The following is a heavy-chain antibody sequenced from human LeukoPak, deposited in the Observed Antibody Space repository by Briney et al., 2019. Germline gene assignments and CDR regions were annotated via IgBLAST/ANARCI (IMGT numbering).Heavy chain of an antibody. CDR3: ATGRAAAISAYYYYGMDV. J-gene: IGHJ6*02. Sequence: GASAKVSCKVSGYTLTELSMHRVRQAPGKGLEWMGGFDPEDGETIYAQKFQGRVTMTEDTSTDTAYMELSSLRSEDTAVYYCATGRAAAISAYYYYGMDVWGQGTTVTVSS. D-gene: IGHD2-2*02. V-gene: IGHV1-24*01. CDR1: GYTLTELS. CDR2: FDPEDGET.